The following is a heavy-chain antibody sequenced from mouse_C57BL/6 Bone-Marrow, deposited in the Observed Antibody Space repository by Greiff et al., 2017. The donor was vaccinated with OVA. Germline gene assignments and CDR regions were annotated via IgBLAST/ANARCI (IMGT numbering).Heavy chain of an antibody. Sequence: VQLQQSGAELVKPGASVKISCKASGYAFSSYWMNWVKQRPGKGLEWIGQIYPGDGDTNYNGKFKGKATLTADKSSSTAYMQLSSLTSEDSAVYFCASPLYYDYDEYVDVWGTGTTVTVSS. CDR2: IYPGDGDT. D-gene: IGHD2-4*01. J-gene: IGHJ1*03. CDR3: ASPLYYDYDEYVDV. CDR1: GYAFSSYW. V-gene: IGHV1-80*01.